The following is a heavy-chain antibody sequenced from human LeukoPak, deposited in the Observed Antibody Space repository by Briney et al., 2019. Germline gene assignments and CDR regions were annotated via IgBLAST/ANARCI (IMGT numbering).Heavy chain of an antibody. D-gene: IGHD3-22*01. V-gene: IGHV4-34*01. CDR2: INHSGST. Sequence: SETLSLTCAVYGRSFSGHYWSWIRQPPGKGLEWIGEINHSGSTNYNPSLKSRVTILVDTSKNQFSLKLSSVTAADTAVYYCAREVQHYAGSVYDHDAFDIWGQGTMVTVSS. CDR1: GRSFSGHY. CDR3: AREVQHYAGSVYDHDAFDI. J-gene: IGHJ3*02.